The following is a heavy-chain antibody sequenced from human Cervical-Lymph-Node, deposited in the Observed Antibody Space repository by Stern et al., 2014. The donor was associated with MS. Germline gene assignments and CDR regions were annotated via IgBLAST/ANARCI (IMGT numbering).Heavy chain of an antibody. Sequence: VQLVESGAEAKAPGASMKVSCRASGYIFTDYYLHWVRQAPGQGLEWLGWINPNSGGTNYAQNFQGRVTMTRDTSISTAYMELRLLGYADTAVYYCARGSGTAYDLRGDYWGQGTLVTVSS. J-gene: IGHJ4*01. CDR3: ARGSGTAYDLRGDY. CDR2: INPNSGGT. V-gene: IGHV1-2*02. D-gene: IGHD3-3*01. CDR1: GYIFTDYY.